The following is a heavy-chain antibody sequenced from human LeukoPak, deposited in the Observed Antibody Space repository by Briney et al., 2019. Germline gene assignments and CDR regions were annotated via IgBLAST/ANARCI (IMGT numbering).Heavy chain of an antibody. CDR2: LSSSSSYT. CDR1: GFTFSSYS. Sequence: SGGSLRLSCAASGFTFSSYSMNWVRQAPGKGLEWVSSLSSSSSYTYYADSVKGRFTIARDNAKNSLYLQMNSLRAEDTAVYYCARDRSPGLEVYNWFGSWGQGTLVTVSS. J-gene: IGHJ5*01. CDR3: ARDRSPGLEVYNWFGS. D-gene: IGHD1-1*01. V-gene: IGHV3-21*01.